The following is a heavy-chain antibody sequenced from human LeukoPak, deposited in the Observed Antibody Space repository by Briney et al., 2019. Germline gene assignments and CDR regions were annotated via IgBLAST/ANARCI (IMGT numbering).Heavy chain of an antibody. J-gene: IGHJ6*03. CDR3: ARSPPGYGSGSYSVYYYYMDV. Sequence: GASVKVSCKASGYTFTGHYMHWVRQAPGQGLEWMGWINPNRGGTNYVQKFQGRVTMTRDTSIGTAYMELSRLRSDDTAVYYCARSPPGYGSGSYSVYYYYMDVWGKGTTVTVSS. CDR2: INPNRGGT. D-gene: IGHD3-10*01. CDR1: GYTFTGHY. V-gene: IGHV1-2*02.